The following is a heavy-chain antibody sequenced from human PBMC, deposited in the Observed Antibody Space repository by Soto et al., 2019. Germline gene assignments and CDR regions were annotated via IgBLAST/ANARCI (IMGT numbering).Heavy chain of an antibody. CDR1: GFTFTNYG. D-gene: IGHD3-3*01. CDR3: ATVPPSWSGYIPFDY. V-gene: IGHV1-18*01. CDR2: ISAYNGNT. J-gene: IGHJ4*02. Sequence: GASVKVSCKTSGFTFTNYGISWVRLAPGQGLEWMGWISAYNGNTNYAQKLQGRVTMTTDTSTSTAYMELRSLRSDDTAVFYCATVPPSWSGYIPFDYWGQGTLVTVSS.